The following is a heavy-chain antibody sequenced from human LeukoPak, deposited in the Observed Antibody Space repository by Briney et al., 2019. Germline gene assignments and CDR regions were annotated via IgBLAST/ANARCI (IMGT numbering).Heavy chain of an antibody. Sequence: GGSLRLSCAASGFTFSNNWMTWVRQAPGKGLEWVANVNQDESQKYYVDSVKGRFTISRDNAKNSLYLNMNSLRAEDTAVYYCARDSDRYCSSTSCYSYYYYGMDVWGQGTTVTVSS. D-gene: IGHD2-2*01. CDR2: VNQDESQK. J-gene: IGHJ6*02. CDR1: GFTFSNNW. V-gene: IGHV3-7*01. CDR3: ARDSDRYCSSTSCYSYYYYGMDV.